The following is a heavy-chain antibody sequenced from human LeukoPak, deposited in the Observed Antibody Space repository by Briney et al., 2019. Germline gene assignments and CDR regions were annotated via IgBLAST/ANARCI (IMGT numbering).Heavy chain of an antibody. Sequence: ASVKVSCKASGYTFTSYDINWVRQATGQGREWMGWMNPNSGNTGYAQKFQGRVTMNRNTAISTAYMELISLRSEDTAVYYCASSRNWFDPWGQGTLVTVSS. CDR1: GYTFTSYD. J-gene: IGHJ5*02. V-gene: IGHV1-8*01. CDR3: ASSRNWFDP. CDR2: MNPNSGNT.